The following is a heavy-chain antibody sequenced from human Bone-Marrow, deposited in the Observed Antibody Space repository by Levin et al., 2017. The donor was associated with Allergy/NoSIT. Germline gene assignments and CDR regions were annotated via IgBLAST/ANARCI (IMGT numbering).Heavy chain of an antibody. J-gene: IGHJ4*02. CDR2: INSDGSSR. CDR1: GFTFSSYW. V-gene: IGHV3-74*01. Sequence: GESLKISCAASGFTFSSYWMHWVRQAPGKGLVWVSRINSDGSSRSYADSVKGRFTISRDNAKSTLFLQMNSLRAEDTAVYYCSRAGYYSDSSGYPDYDWGQGTLVTVSS. CDR3: SRAGYYSDSSGYPDYD. D-gene: IGHD3-22*01.